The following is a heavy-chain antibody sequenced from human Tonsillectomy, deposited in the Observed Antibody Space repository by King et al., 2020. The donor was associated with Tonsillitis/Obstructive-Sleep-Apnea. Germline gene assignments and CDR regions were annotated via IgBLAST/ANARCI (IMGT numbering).Heavy chain of an antibody. D-gene: IGHD3-16*02. CDR2: IKSKTGGGTT. CDR1: GFTFSSAW. V-gene: IGHV3-15*01. Sequence: VQLVESGGGLVKPGGSLRLSCAASGFTFSSAWMSWVRQAPGKGLEWVGRIKSKTGGGTTDYAAPVKGRFTISRDDSINTLYLQMNSLKTEDTAVYYCTTDRESFNYYYYYMDVWGKGTTVTVSS. CDR3: TTDRESFNYYYYYMDV. J-gene: IGHJ6*03.